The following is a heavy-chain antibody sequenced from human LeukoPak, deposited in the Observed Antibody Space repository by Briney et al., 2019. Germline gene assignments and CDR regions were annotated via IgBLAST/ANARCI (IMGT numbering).Heavy chain of an antibody. CDR1: GLTFDDYA. Sequence: GGSLRLSCAASGLTFDDYAMHWVRQAPGKGLEWVSGISWNSGSIGYADSVKGRFTISRDNAKNSLYLQMNSLRAEDTALYYCAKDISPGYSSGWYYFVYWGQGTLVTVSS. CDR3: AKDISPGYSSGWYYFVY. D-gene: IGHD6-19*01. CDR2: ISWNSGSI. V-gene: IGHV3-9*01. J-gene: IGHJ4*02.